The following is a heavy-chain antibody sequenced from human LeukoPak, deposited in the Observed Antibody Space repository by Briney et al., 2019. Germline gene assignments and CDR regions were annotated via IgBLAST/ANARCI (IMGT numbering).Heavy chain of an antibody. D-gene: IGHD4-23*01. Sequence: PGGSLRLSCAASGFTFRTYSMNWVRQAPGKGLEGVSSISSGSTYIYYADSVKGRFTISRDNSKNTLSLQMNSLRAEDTALYYCTKDLRYYYADNHSEMDEHDYWGQGTLVTVSS. CDR1: GFTFRTYS. CDR2: ISSGSTYI. CDR3: TKDLRYYYADNHSEMDEHDY. V-gene: IGHV3-21*01. J-gene: IGHJ4*02.